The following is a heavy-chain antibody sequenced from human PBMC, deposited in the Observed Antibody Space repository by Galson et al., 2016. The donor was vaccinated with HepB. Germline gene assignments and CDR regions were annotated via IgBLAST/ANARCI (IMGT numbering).Heavy chain of an antibody. Sequence: SLRLSCAASGFTFSMYAMRWVRQAPGKGLEWVSAISGSGGNSYYADSVKGRFTISRDNSRNTVYVQINSLRAEDTAIYYCTMISWSTSSGFGFWGQGTRVTVSS. CDR1: GFTFSMYA. CDR3: TMISWSTSSGFGF. D-gene: IGHD3-22*01. J-gene: IGHJ4*02. V-gene: IGHV3-23*01. CDR2: ISGSGGNS.